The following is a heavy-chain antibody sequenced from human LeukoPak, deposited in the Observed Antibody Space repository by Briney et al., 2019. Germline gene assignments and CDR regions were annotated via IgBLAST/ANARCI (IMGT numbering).Heavy chain of an antibody. Sequence: GGSLRLSCAASGFTFSSYSMNWVRQAPGKGLEWVSSISSSSSYIYYADSVKGRFTISRDNAKNSLYLQMNSLRAEDTAVYYCARPTRANYYGSGSSYWYFDLWGRGTLVTVSS. CDR3: ARPTRANYYGSGSSYWYFDL. V-gene: IGHV3-21*01. J-gene: IGHJ2*01. CDR1: GFTFSSYS. CDR2: ISSSSSYI. D-gene: IGHD3-10*01.